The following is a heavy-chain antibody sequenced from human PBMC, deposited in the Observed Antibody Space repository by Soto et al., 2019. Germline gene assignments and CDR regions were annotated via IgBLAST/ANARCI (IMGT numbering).Heavy chain of an antibody. CDR3: ARDGDGRMTTNPYDYNGMDV. CDR2: VFSTGRA. D-gene: IGHD5-12*01. CDR1: GGSLGSYY. V-gene: IGHV4-59*01. J-gene: IGHJ6*02. Sequence: PSETLSLTCTVSGGSLGSYYWSWIRQPPGTGLECIGSVFSTGRANYHASLKSRVSISLDTSNYQFSLKLSSVTAADTAVYYCARDGDGRMTTNPYDYNGMDVWGPGTTVTVSS.